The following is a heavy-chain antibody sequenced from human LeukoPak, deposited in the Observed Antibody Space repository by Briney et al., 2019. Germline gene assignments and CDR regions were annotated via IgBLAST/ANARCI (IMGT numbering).Heavy chain of an antibody. V-gene: IGHV3-21*01. Sequence: PGVSLRLSCAASGFTLSSYSMNWVRQAPGKGLEWVSSISSSSSYIYYADSVKGRFTIFRDNAKNSLYLQMNSLRAEDTAVYYCARDFGAGEKYYFDYWGQGTLVAVSS. CDR3: ARDFGAGEKYYFDY. CDR2: ISSSSSYI. J-gene: IGHJ4*02. D-gene: IGHD3-16*01. CDR1: GFTLSSYS.